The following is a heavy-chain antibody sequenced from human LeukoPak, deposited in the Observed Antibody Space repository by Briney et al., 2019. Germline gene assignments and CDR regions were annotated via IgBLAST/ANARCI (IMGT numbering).Heavy chain of an antibody. CDR3: ARPRSSTWSLGY. V-gene: IGHV4-59*08. J-gene: IGHJ4*02. Sequence: SETLSLTCTVSGGSISSHYWSWIRQPPGKGLEWIGYIYYSGSTNYNPSLKSRVTISVDTSNNQFSLKLSSVTAADTAVYFCARPRSSTWSLGYWGQGTLVTVSS. D-gene: IGHD6-13*01. CDR2: IYYSGST. CDR1: GGSISSHY.